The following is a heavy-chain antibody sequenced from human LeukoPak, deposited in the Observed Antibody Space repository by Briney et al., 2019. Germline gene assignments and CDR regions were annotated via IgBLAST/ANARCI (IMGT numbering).Heavy chain of an antibody. V-gene: IGHV4-34*01. D-gene: IGHD3-22*01. CDR2: INHSGST. Sequence: SETLSLTCAVYGGSFSGYYWSWIRQPPWKGLEWIGEINHSGSTNYNPSLKSRVTISVDTSKNQFSLKLSSVTAADTAVYYCARGLYYDSSGVYYYYGMDVWGQGTTVTVSS. CDR1: GGSFSGYY. CDR3: ARGLYYDSSGVYYYYGMDV. J-gene: IGHJ6*02.